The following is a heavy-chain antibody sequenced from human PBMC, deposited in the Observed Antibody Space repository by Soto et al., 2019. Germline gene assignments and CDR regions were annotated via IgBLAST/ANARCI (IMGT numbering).Heavy chain of an antibody. D-gene: IGHD2-21*02. CDR1: GDTFTDYY. V-gene: IGHV1-46*01. Sequence: QVQLVQSGAEVKKPGASVKVSCKASGDTFTDYYIHWVRQAPGPGLEWMGTVNPSGGHTTYAQHFLGRMTRTRDTSTSTRYRELASLTAEDTALYFCARGGHVVVVTAALDYWGQGTLVTVSS. CDR3: ARGGHVVVVTAALDY. CDR2: VNPSGGHT. J-gene: IGHJ4*02.